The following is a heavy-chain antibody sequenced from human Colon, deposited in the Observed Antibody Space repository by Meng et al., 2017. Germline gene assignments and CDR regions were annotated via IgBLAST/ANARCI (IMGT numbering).Heavy chain of an antibody. V-gene: IGHV1-8*01. D-gene: IGHD3-3*01. CDR3: ARVSGFGQNFIRF. J-gene: IGHJ4*02. CDR2: MNPNTGKT. Sequence: QVQCGASGAWVTKPGASVKVACKTLEYTFKSYDIEWGRQATGQGLEWMGWMNPNTGKTGYAQKFQGRVTMTRNTSISTAYMELGSLSAEDTAVYFCARVSGFGQNFIRFWGQGTLVTVSS. CDR1: EYTFKSYD.